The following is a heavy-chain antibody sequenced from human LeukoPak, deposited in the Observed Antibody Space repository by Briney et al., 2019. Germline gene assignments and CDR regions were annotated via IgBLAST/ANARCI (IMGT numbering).Heavy chain of an antibody. V-gene: IGHV3-48*01. D-gene: IGHD6-19*01. J-gene: IGHJ4*02. Sequence: GGSLRLSCAASGFTFSSYAMSWVRQAPGKGLEWVSYISSSSSTIYYADSVKGRFTISRDNAKNSLYLQMNSLRAEDTAVYYCASGGGWVFFNWGQGTLVTVSS. CDR2: ISSSSSTI. CDR1: GFTFSSYA. CDR3: ASGGGWVFFN.